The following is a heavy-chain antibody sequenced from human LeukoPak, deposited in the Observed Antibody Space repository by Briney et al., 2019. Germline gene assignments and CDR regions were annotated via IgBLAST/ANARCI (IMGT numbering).Heavy chain of an antibody. CDR1: GFTFSGYS. D-gene: IGHD6-6*01. Sequence: GGSLRLSCAASGFTFSGYSMNWVRQAPGKGLEWVSLISSSSSHIYYADSVKGRFTISRDNAKNSLYLQMNSLRGEDTAVYYCARDLSTYSSYDYWGQGTLVTVSS. CDR2: ISSSSSHI. CDR3: ARDLSTYSSYDY. J-gene: IGHJ4*02. V-gene: IGHV3-21*01.